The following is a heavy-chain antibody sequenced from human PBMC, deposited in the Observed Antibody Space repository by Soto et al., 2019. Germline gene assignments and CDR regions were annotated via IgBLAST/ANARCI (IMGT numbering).Heavy chain of an antibody. CDR1: GGSISSYY. V-gene: IGHV4-59*08. D-gene: IGHD4-17*01. CDR2: IYYSGST. J-gene: IGHJ3*02. Sequence: SETLSLTCTFSGGSISSYYWSWIRQPPGKGLEWIGYIYYSGSTNYNPSLKSRVTISVDTSKNQFSLKLSSVTAADTAVYYCARKMTTVTVDAFDIWGQGTMVTVSS. CDR3: ARKMTTVTVDAFDI.